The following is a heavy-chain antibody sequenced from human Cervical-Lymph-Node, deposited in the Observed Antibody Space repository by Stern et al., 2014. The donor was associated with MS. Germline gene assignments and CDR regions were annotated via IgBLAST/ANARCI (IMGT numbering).Heavy chain of an antibody. CDR1: GGSISRFGYY. CDR3: ARQGGVRDFDS. J-gene: IGHJ4*02. D-gene: IGHD3-10*01. V-gene: IGHV4-31*03. CDR2: IYHSGST. Sequence: VQLVESGPGLVKPSETLSLTCTVSGGSISRFGYYWTWIRQHPGKGLEWIGFIYHSGSTYFNPSLKSRLNMSIDTSEDQFSLRLSSVTAADTAVYYCARQGGVRDFDSWGQGTLVTVSS.